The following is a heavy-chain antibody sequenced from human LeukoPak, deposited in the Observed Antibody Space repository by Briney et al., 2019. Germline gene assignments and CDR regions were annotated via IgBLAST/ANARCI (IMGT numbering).Heavy chain of an antibody. V-gene: IGHV3-74*01. CDR3: ARGVNGNSDY. CDR2: IDPGGSVT. CDR1: GFTFSSSW. Sequence: QPGGSLRLPCAASGFTFSSSWMHWVRQATGKALVGISRIDPGGSVTTYVDSVKGRFTISRDNAKNTLYLQLNSLTAEDTAVYYCARGVNGNSDYWGQGTLVTVSS. D-gene: IGHD2-8*01. J-gene: IGHJ4*02.